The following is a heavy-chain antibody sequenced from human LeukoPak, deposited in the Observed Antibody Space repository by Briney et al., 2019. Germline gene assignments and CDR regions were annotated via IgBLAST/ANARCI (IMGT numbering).Heavy chain of an antibody. J-gene: IGHJ4*02. CDR3: ARQAGPLDY. V-gene: IGHV3-30-3*01. Sequence: PGGSLRLSCAASGFTFSSYAMHWVRQAPGKGLEWVAVISYDGSNKYYADSVKGRFTISRDNSKNTLYLQMNSLRAEDTAVYYCARQAGPLDYWGQGTLVTVSS. D-gene: IGHD6-19*01. CDR2: ISYDGSNK. CDR1: GFTFSSYA.